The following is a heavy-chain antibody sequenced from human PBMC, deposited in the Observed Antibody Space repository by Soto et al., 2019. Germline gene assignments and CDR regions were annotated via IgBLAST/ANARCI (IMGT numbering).Heavy chain of an antibody. D-gene: IGHD3-10*01. J-gene: IGHJ4*02. CDR1: EYTFTSYW. CDR3: ARSFFGSGSQVGFDY. V-gene: IGHV5-51*01. CDR2: IYPGDSDT. Sequence: HGESLKISCKGSEYTFTSYWIGWMRQMPGKGLEWMGIIYPGDSDTRYSPSFQGQVTISADKSISTAYLQWSSLKASDTAMYYCARSFFGSGSQVGFDYWGQGTLVTVSS.